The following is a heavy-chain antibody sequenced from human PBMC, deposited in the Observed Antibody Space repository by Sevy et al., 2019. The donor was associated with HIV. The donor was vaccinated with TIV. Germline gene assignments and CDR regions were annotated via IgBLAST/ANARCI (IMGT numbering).Heavy chain of an antibody. J-gene: IGHJ6*02. CDR2: ISGSGRST. D-gene: IGHD2-15*01. CDR3: AKGYCSGGSCPRDYYYYGMDV. CDR1: GFTFSTYA. V-gene: IGHV3-23*01. Sequence: GGSLRLSCAASGFTFSTYAMNWVRQAPGKGLEWVSSISGSGRSTYYADSVDGRFTISRHNSKNTLYLQMNSLRADDTAVYYCAKGYCSGGSCPRDYYYYGMDVWGQGTTVTVSS.